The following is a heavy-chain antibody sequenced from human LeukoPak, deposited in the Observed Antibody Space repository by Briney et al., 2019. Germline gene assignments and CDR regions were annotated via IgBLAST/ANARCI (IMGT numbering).Heavy chain of an antibody. J-gene: IGHJ6*02. V-gene: IGHV4-59*01. D-gene: IGHD3-16*01. CDR1: GGSISSYY. Sequence: SETLSLTCTVSGGSISSYYRSWIRQPPGKGLVWIGYIYYSGSTNYNPSLKSRVTISVDTSKNQFPLKLSSVTAADTAVYYCARVGGGLRPYYYYGMDVWGQGTTVTVSS. CDR2: IYYSGST. CDR3: ARVGGGLRPYYYYGMDV.